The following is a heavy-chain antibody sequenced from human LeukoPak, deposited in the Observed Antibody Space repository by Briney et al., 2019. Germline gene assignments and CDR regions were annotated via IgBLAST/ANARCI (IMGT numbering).Heavy chain of an antibody. CDR1: GGSISSSSYY. D-gene: IGHD3-10*01. J-gene: IGHJ6*03. V-gene: IGHV4-39*07. CDR3: ARSMVRGVMGYYYYMDV. CDR2: IYYSGST. Sequence: SETLSLTCTVSGGSISSSSYYWGWIRQPPGKGLEWIGSIYYSGSTYYNPSLKSRVTISVDTSKNQFSLKLSSVTAADTAVYYCARSMVRGVMGYYYYMDVWGKGTTVTISS.